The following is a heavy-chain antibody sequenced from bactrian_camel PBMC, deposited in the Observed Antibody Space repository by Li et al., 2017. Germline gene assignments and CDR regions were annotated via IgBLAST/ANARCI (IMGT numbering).Heavy chain of an antibody. CDR1: GDTIGRYC. Sequence: HVQLVESGGGSVQAGGSLRLSCVASGDTIGRYCMGWFRQIPDKEREGVAGIESDGSTSYADSVKGRFSISKDRAKKYLTLQMNSLTPEDTAMYYCAAGDDPSMTNIHQTLGDESPVWYGYWGQGTQVTVS. J-gene: IGHJ6*01. CDR3: AAGDDPSMTNIHQTLGDESPVWYGY. CDR2: IESDGST. V-gene: IGHV3S55*01. D-gene: IGHD1*01.